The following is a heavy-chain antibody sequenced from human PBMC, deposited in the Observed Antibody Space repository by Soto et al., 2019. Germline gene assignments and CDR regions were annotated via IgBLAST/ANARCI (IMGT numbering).Heavy chain of an antibody. Sequence: QVQLVQSGAEVKKPGSSVKVSCKASGGTFSSYTISWVRQAPGQGLEWMGRIIPILGIANYAQKFQGRVTITADKSTSTAYMELSSLRSDNTAVYCCARDPTHGIAVAGEYFQHTGQGTLDTVST. CDR3: ARDPTHGIAVAGEYFQH. CDR1: GGTFSSYT. CDR2: IIPILGIA. D-gene: IGHD6-19*01. J-gene: IGHJ1*01. V-gene: IGHV1-69*08.